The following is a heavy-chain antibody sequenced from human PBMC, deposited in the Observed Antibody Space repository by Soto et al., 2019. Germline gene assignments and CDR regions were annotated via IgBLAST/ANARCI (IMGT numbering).Heavy chain of an antibody. V-gene: IGHV3-7*05. J-gene: IGHJ5*02. CDR1: GFTFSDYY. CDR3: ARWNGGFDP. D-gene: IGHD1-1*01. CDR2: INQDGSAK. Sequence: EEQLVESGGGLVHPGGSLRLSCAASGFTFSDYYMSWVRQAPGKGLEWVANINQDGSAKSYVDSVRGRFTISRDNGKNSLSLQMESLLADDTAVYYCARWNGGFDPWGQGTLVTVSS.